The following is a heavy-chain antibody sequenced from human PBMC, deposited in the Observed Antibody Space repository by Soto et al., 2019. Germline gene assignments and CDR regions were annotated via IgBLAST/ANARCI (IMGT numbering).Heavy chain of an antibody. Sequence: GGSLRLSCAASGFTFSNAWMSWVRQAPGKGLEWVGRIKSKTDGGTTDYAAPVKGRFTISSDDSKNTLYLQMNSLKTEDTAVYYCTTRGYLGELSLSPVYYYYMDVWGKGTTVTVSS. D-gene: IGHD3-16*02. CDR3: TTRGYLGELSLSPVYYYYMDV. V-gene: IGHV3-15*01. CDR1: GFTFSNAW. CDR2: IKSKTDGGTT. J-gene: IGHJ6*03.